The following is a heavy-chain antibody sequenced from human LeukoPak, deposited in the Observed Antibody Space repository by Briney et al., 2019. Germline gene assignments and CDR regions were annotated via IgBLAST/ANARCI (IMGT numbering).Heavy chain of an antibody. CDR2: IRRKTDGETT. J-gene: IGHJ4*02. V-gene: IGHV3-15*01. D-gene: IGHD2-21*01. CDR1: RFSFSLYN. Sequence: GGSLRLSCAASRFSFSLYNMNWVRQVPGKGLEWVGRIRRKTDGETTDHAAPVKGRFTISRDDSKNTLYLQMNSLKTEDTAVYYCVTDLVIKGYFDYWGQGALVTVSS. CDR3: VTDLVIKGYFDY.